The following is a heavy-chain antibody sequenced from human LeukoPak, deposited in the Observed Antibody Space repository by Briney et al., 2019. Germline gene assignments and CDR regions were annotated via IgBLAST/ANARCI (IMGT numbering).Heavy chain of an antibody. CDR1: GGSISSGDYY. D-gene: IGHD2-21*01. CDR3: ARVGVETPMGFDY. Sequence: SETLSLTCTVSGGSISSGDYYWSWIRQPPGKGLEWIGYIYYSGSTYYNPSLKSRVTISVDTSKNQFSLKLSSVTAADTAVYYCARVGVETPMGFDYWGQGTLVTVFS. V-gene: IGHV4-30-4*01. CDR2: IYYSGST. J-gene: IGHJ4*02.